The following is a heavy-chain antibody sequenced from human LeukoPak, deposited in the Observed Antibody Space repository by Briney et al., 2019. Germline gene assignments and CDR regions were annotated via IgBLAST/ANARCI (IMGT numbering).Heavy chain of an antibody. D-gene: IGHD3-9*01. V-gene: IGHV4-59*01. CDR3: SRFRYFDWPPGLDY. J-gene: IGHJ4*02. CDR1: GGSIFYYY. CDR2: IYYSGST. Sequence: SETLSLTCAVSGGSIFYYYWNWIRQPPGKGLEWIGYIYYSGSTSYNPSLKSRVTISVDTSKNHFSLKLRSVTAADTAVYYCSRFRYFDWPPGLDYWGQGTLVTVSS.